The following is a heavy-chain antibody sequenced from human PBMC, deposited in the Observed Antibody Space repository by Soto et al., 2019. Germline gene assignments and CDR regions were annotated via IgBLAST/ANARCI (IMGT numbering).Heavy chain of an antibody. V-gene: IGHV5-10-1*03. CDR2: IDPSDSYT. CDR1: GYSFTSYW. J-gene: IGHJ6*02. CDR3: ARQLAFEGSSPLVDYYYYGMDV. D-gene: IGHD6-13*01. Sequence: EVQLVQSGAEVKKPGESLRISCKGSGYSFTSYWISWVRQMPGKGLEWMGRIDPSDSYTNYSPSFQGHVTISADKSISTAYLQWSSLKASDTAMYYCARQLAFEGSSPLVDYYYYGMDVWGQGTTVTVSS.